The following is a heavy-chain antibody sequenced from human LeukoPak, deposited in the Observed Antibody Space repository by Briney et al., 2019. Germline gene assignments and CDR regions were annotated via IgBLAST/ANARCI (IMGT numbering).Heavy chain of an antibody. V-gene: IGHV1-2*02. CDR1: GYTFTGYY. D-gene: IGHD3-22*01. CDR2: INPNSGGT. CDR3: ARAGSSGYCPRGPTDY. Sequence: GASVTVSCKASGYTFTGYYMHWVRQAPGQGLEWMGCINPNSGGTNYAQKFQGRVTMTRDTSISTAYMELSRLRSDDTAVYYCARAGSSGYCPRGPTDYWGQGTLVTVSS. J-gene: IGHJ4*02.